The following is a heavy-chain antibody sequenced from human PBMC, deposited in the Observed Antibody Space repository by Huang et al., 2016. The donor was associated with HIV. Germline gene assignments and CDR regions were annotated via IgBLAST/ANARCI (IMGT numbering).Heavy chain of an antibody. J-gene: IGHJ3*02. D-gene: IGHD6-19*01. CDR1: GDTFTNSW. CDR3: ARRQWLRQTWGAFNI. CDR2: FYPRYSDT. Sequence: QLVQSGAEVKKPGESLKISCKGSGDTFTNSWSGWVRQMPGKGLELMGLFYPRYSDTKYSPSFQGQCTLSADKSISTAFLQWSSLKASDTAMYYCARRQWLRQTWGAFNIWGQGTMVIVSS. V-gene: IGHV5-51*03.